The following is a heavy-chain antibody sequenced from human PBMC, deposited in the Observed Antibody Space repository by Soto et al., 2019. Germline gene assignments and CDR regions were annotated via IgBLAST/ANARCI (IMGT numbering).Heavy chain of an antibody. CDR2: ISSDVVNY. Sequence: QVQLVESGGGVVQPGRSLRLSCAASGFTFSSFAMHWVRQAPGKGLEWLAVISSDVVNYYYAESVKGRFTISRDNSKNTQYLEMNSLRNEDTAVYYCARGGAWTPEGLGYWGQGTLVTVSS. CDR1: GFTFSSFA. CDR3: ARGGAWTPEGLGY. J-gene: IGHJ4*02. D-gene: IGHD2-15*01. V-gene: IGHV3-30-3*01.